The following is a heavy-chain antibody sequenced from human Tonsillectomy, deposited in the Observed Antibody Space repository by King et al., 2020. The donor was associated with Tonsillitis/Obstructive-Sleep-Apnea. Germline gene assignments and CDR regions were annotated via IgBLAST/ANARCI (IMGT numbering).Heavy chain of an antibody. CDR1: GGYIGSDY. CDR3: ATQTTITYFDD. Sequence: QLQESGPGLVKPSETLSLTCTVSGGYIGSDYWSWIRQPPGKGLEWIGYIYNSGSTSYNPSLKSRVTISLDTSKNQFSLKLRSVTAADTAVYYCATQTTITYFDDWGQGTLGTVSS. V-gene: IGHV4-59*08. D-gene: IGHD4-11*01. CDR2: IYNSGST. J-gene: IGHJ4*02.